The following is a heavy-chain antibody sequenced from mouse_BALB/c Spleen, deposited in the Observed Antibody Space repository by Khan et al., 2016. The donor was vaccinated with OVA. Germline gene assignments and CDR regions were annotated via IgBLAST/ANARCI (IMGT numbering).Heavy chain of an antibody. CDR2: ISYSGST. Sequence: EVKLLESGPGLVKPSQSLSLTCTVTGYSITSGYAWNWIRQFPGNKLEWMGYISYSGSTSYNPSLRSRISITRDTSKNQFFLQLNSVTTEDTATYYWARKNYYGYAMDYWGQGTSVTVAS. CDR1: GYSITSGYA. CDR3: ARKNYYGYAMDY. V-gene: IGHV3-2*02. J-gene: IGHJ4*01. D-gene: IGHD1-1*01.